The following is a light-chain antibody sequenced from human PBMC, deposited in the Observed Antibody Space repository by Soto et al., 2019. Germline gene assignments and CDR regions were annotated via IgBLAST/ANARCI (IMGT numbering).Light chain of an antibody. V-gene: IGKV2-28*01. Sequence: DIVMTQSPLSLPVTPGEPASISCSSSQSLLHSNGYNYLDWYLQKPGQSPQLLIYFGSYRASGVPDRFSGSGSGTDFTLKIRGVEAEDVGVYYCMQSQQSPPTFGQGTNVEL. CDR3: MQSQQSPPT. CDR2: FGS. CDR1: QSLLHSNGYNY. J-gene: IGKJ1*01.